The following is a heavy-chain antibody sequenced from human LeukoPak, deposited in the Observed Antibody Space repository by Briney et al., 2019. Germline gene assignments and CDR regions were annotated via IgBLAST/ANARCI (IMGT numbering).Heavy chain of an antibody. V-gene: IGHV1-18*01. CDR1: GYTFTSYG. D-gene: IGHD3-22*01. Sequence: GASVNVSCKASGYTFTSYGISWVRQAPGQGLEWMGWISAYNGNTNYAQKLQGRVTMTTDTSTSTAYMELRSLRSDDTAVYYCARDNDDSSAPDRNDYWGQGTLVTVSS. CDR2: ISAYNGNT. J-gene: IGHJ4*02. CDR3: ARDNDDSSAPDRNDY.